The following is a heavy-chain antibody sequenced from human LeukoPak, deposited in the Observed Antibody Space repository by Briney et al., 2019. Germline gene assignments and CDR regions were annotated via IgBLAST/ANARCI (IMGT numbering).Heavy chain of an antibody. V-gene: IGHV1-69*05. D-gene: IGHD5-18*01. J-gene: IGHJ4*02. CDR2: IIPIFGTA. CDR3: AIVDTAMGHDSY. Sequence: ASVKVSCKASGGTFSSYATSWVRQAPGQGLEWMGRIIPIFGTANYAQKFQGRVTITTDESTSTAYMELSSLRSEDTAVYYCAIVDTAMGHDSYWGQGTLVTVSS. CDR1: GGTFSSYA.